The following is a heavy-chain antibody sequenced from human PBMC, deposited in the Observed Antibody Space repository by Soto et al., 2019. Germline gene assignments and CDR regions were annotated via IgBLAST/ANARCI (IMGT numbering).Heavy chain of an antibody. Sequence: SETLSLTCTVSGGSISSYYWSWIRQPPGKGLEWIGYIYYSGSTNYNPSLKSRVTISVDTSKNQFSLKLSSMTAADTAVYYCARVITNWFDPWGQGTLVTVSS. V-gene: IGHV4-59*01. CDR2: IYYSGST. D-gene: IGHD3-16*01. CDR3: ARVITNWFDP. CDR1: GGSISSYY. J-gene: IGHJ5*02.